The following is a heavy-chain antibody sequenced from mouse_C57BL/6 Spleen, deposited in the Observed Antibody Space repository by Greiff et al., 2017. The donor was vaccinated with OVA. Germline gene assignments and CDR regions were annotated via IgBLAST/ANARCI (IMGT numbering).Heavy chain of an antibody. V-gene: IGHV5-4*03. D-gene: IGHD2-9*01. Sequence: EVKLVESGGGLVKPGGSLKLSCAASGFTFSSYAMSWVRQTPEKRLEWVATISDGGSYTYYPDNVKGRFTISRDNAKNNLYLQMSHLKSEDTAMYYCARSYYVYDKAWFAYWGQGTLVTVSA. CDR1: GFTFSSYA. CDR2: ISDGGSYT. J-gene: IGHJ3*01. CDR3: ARSYYVYDKAWFAY.